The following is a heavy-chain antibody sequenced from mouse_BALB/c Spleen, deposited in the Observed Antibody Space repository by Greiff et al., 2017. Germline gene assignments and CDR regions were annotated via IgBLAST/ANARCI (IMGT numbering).Heavy chain of an antibody. V-gene: IGHV3-2*02. D-gene: IGHD2-1*01. Sequence: EVQGVESGPGLVKPSQSLSLTCTVTGYSITSDYAWNWIRQFPGNKLEWMGYISYSGSTSYNPSLKSRISITRDTSKNQFFLQLNSVTTEDTATYYCARQNGNYAYFDVWGAGTTVTVSS. J-gene: IGHJ1*01. CDR3: ARQNGNYAYFDV. CDR2: ISYSGST. CDR1: GYSITSDYA.